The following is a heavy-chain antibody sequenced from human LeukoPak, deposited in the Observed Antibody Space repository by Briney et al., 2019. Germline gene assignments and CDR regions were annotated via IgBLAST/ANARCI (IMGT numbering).Heavy chain of an antibody. CDR2: INPNSGGT. V-gene: IGHV1-2*02. J-gene: IGHJ4*02. CDR3: ARALGLVRGAPGY. Sequence: ASVKVSCKASGYTFTGYYMHWVRQAPGLGLEWMGWINPNSGGTNYAQKFQGRVTMTRDTSISTAYMELSRLRSDDTAVYYCARALGLVRGAPGYWRQGTLVTVSS. D-gene: IGHD3-10*01. CDR1: GYTFTGYY.